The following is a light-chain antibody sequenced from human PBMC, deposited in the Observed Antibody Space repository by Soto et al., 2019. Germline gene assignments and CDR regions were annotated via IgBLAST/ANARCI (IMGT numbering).Light chain of an antibody. CDR1: SSDVGGYNY. Sequence: QTPRTQPPFASGSPGQSVTISCTGTSSDVGGYNYVSWYQQHPGKAPSLRIYEVSKRPSGVPDRFSVSKSGNTASLTVSGLQAEDEADYYCSSYAGSNNFEVFGTGTKVT. CDR3: SSYAGSNNFEV. V-gene: IGLV2-8*01. CDR2: EVS. J-gene: IGLJ1*01.